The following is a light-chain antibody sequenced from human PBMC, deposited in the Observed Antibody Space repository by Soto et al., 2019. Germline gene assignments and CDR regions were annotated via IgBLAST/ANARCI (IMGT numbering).Light chain of an antibody. Sequence: QSALTQSASVSGSPGQSITISCTGTSSDVGGYNYVSWYQQHHGKAPKIIIYDVSNRPSGVSTRFSGSKSGNTASLTISGLQAEDEADYSCSSYTSTNSWVFGGGTKLTVL. CDR2: DVS. J-gene: IGLJ3*02. CDR1: SSDVGGYNY. CDR3: SSYTSTNSWV. V-gene: IGLV2-14*01.